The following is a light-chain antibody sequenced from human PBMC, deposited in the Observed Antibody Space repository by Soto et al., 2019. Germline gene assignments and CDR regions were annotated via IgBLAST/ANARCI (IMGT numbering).Light chain of an antibody. CDR1: QSVSSY. V-gene: IGKV3-20*01. CDR2: DAS. J-gene: IGKJ5*01. CDR3: QHYGTSFA. Sequence: EIVLTQAPGTLSLSKGERATLSCRASQSVSSYLAWYQQKPGQAPRLLIYDASNRATAIPDRFSGSESGTDFTLTISRLGPDDFAVYYCQHYGTSFAFGQGTRLEIK.